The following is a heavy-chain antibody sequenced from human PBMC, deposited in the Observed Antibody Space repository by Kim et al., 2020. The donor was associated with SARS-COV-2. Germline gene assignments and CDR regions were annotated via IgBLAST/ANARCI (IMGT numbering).Heavy chain of an antibody. CDR3: TRDFDAPGGY. D-gene: IGHD3-9*01. CDR2: ISPDGSIT. J-gene: IGHJ4*02. CDR1: GFSFSGHW. Sequence: GGSLRLSCVASGFSFSGHWMHLVRQAPGKGLVWVSRISPDGSITGYADSVRGRFTISRDNAKNTLYLQMNTLRAEDTAVYYCTRDFDAPGGYWGQGTLVTLSS. V-gene: IGHV3-74*01.